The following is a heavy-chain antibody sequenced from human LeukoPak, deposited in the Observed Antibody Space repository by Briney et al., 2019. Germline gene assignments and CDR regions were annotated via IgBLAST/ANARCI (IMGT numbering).Heavy chain of an antibody. Sequence: PGGSLRLSCAASGFTFDDYAMHWVRQAPGKGLEWVSGISWNSGSIGYADSVKGRFTISRDNAKNSLYLQMNSLRAEDTALYYCAKDLEVRGVTPTYFDYWGQGTLVTASS. D-gene: IGHD3-10*01. V-gene: IGHV3-9*01. J-gene: IGHJ4*02. CDR1: GFTFDDYA. CDR2: ISWNSGSI. CDR3: AKDLEVRGVTPTYFDY.